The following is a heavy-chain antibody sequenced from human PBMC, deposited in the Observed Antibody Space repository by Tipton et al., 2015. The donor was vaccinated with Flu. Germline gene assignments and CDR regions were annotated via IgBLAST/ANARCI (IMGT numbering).Heavy chain of an antibody. D-gene: IGHD3-10*01. CDR2: ISHSGST. V-gene: IGHV4-38-2*01. J-gene: IGHJ4*02. Sequence: TLSLTCSVSGYSVSTGYYWGWIRQPPGKGLEWIGSISHSGSTYYKPSLKSRVTISLDTFQNQFSLNLNSVTAADTAVYYCSRSTYYYGSGSSDYRGQGTLVTVSS. CDR1: GYSVSTGYY. CDR3: SRSTYYYGSGSSDY.